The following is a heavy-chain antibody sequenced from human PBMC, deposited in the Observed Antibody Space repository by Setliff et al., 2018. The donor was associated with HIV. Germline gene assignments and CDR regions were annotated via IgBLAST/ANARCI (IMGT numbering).Heavy chain of an antibody. V-gene: IGHV1-18*01. CDR2: ISTYSGKT. D-gene: IGHD6-19*01. Sequence: VASVKVSCKASGYNFITFGINWVRQAPGQGLEWMGRISTYSGKTDYAEKFQGRPXXTMDTSTRTVFMGLRSLTLDDTSVYYCARGSAPNIVVAASPDIWGQGTXXTVSS. J-gene: IGHJ4*01. CDR3: ARGSAPNIVVAASPDI. CDR1: GYNFITFG.